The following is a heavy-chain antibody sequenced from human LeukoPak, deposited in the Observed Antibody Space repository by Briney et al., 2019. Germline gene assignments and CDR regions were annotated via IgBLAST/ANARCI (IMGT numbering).Heavy chain of an antibody. CDR3: AKGGTSYYMDV. V-gene: IGHV3-33*06. CDR2: IWYDGSNK. D-gene: IGHD2-2*01. Sequence: GGSLRLSCAASGLTFSSYGMHWVRQAPGKGLEWVAVIWYDGSNKYYADSVKGRFTISRDNSKNTLYLQMNSLRAEDTAVYYCAKGGTSYYMDVWGKGTTVTVSS. CDR1: GLTFSSYG. J-gene: IGHJ6*03.